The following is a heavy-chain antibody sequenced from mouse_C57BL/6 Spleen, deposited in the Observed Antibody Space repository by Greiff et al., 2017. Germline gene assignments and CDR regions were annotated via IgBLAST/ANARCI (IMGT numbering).Heavy chain of an antibody. Sequence: VQLQQPGAELVMPGASVKLSCKASGYTFTSYWMHWVKQRPGQGLEWIGEIDPSDSYTNYNQKVKGKSTLTVDKSSSTAYMQLSSLTSEDSAVYYCARGGRTVPYYFDYWGQGTTLTVSS. CDR3: ARGGRTVPYYFDY. J-gene: IGHJ2*01. CDR1: GYTFTSYW. V-gene: IGHV1-69*01. D-gene: IGHD1-1*01. CDR2: IDPSDSYT.